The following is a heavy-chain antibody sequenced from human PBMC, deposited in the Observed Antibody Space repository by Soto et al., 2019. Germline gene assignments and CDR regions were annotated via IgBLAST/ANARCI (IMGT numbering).Heavy chain of an antibody. V-gene: IGHV1-2*04. D-gene: IGHD6-6*01. CDR1: GYTFTGYY. J-gene: IGHJ3*02. CDR3: ARVGDSSSYDAFDI. CDR2: INPNSGGT. Sequence: ASVKVSCKASGYTFTGYYMHWVRQAPGQGLEWMGWINPNSGGTNYAQKFQGWVTMTRDTSISTAYMELSRLRSDDTAVYYCARVGDSSSYDAFDIWGQGTMVIVS.